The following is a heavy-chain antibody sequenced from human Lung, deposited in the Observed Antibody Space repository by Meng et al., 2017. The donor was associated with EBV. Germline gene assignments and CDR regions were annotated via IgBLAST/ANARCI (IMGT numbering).Heavy chain of an antibody. D-gene: IGHD5-24*01. J-gene: IGHJ4*02. CDR1: GGTFSSYT. CDR2: IIPILGIA. CDR3: ARDEGGWLTAPDY. Sequence: VQLVQSGAGVKKPGSSVKVSCKASGGTFSSYTISWVRQAPGQGLEWMGRIIPILGIANYAQKFQGRVTITADKSTSTAYMELSSLRSEDTAVYYCARDEGGWLTAPDYWGQGTLVTVSS. V-gene: IGHV1-69*08.